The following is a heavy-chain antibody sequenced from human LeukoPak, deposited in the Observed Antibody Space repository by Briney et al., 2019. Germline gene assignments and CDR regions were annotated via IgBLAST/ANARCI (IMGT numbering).Heavy chain of an antibody. CDR3: ARDYDTLTGYWITGNFDY. D-gene: IGHD3-9*01. Sequence: PGGSLRLSCAASGFTFSSYSMNWVRQAPGKGLGWVSYISSSSSTIYYADSVKGRFTISRDNAKNSLYLQMNSLRAEDTAVYYCARDYDTLTGYWITGNFDYWGQGTLVTVSS. J-gene: IGHJ4*02. CDR1: GFTFSSYS. V-gene: IGHV3-48*01. CDR2: ISSSSSTI.